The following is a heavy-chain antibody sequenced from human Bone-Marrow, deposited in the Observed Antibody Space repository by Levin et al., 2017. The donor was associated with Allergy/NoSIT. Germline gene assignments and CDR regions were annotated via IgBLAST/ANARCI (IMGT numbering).Heavy chain of an antibody. V-gene: IGHV3-49*03. Sequence: GGSLRLSCTTSGFSFGDYTMSWFRQAPGKGLEWVGFHRTKTYGGTAEYAASVKGRFTISRDDSKSILYLQMNSLKTEDTAVYYCSSKSGPTLAWGQGTLVTVSS. CDR3: SSKSGPTLA. J-gene: IGHJ5*02. CDR2: HRTKTYGGTA. CDR1: GFSFGDYT. D-gene: IGHD1-26*01.